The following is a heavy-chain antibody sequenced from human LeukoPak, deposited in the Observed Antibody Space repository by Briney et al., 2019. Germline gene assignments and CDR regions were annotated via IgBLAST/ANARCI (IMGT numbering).Heavy chain of an antibody. V-gene: IGHV3-53*01. CDR2: IYSGGST. J-gene: IGHJ4*02. CDR3: AKDVLGTSISSWEDY. CDR1: GFTVSSNY. Sequence: GGSLLLSCAASGFTVSSNYVSWVRQAPGKGLEWVSVIYSGGSTYYADSVKGRFTISRDDSKNTLYLQMNSLRAEDTAVYYCAKDVLGTSISSWEDYWGQGTLVTVSS. D-gene: IGHD2-2*01.